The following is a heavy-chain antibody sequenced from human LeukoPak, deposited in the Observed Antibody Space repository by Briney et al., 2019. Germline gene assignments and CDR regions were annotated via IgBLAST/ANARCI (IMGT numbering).Heavy chain of an antibody. V-gene: IGHV4-59*12. CDR1: GGSISSYY. CDR2: IFYSGST. Sequence: SETLSLPCTVSGGSISSYYWSWIRQPPGKGLEWIGYIFYSGSTNYNPSLKSRVTISVYTSKNQFSLKLSSVTAADTAVYYCARVRVGATDYWGQGTLVTVSS. D-gene: IGHD1-26*01. CDR3: ARVRVGATDY. J-gene: IGHJ4*02.